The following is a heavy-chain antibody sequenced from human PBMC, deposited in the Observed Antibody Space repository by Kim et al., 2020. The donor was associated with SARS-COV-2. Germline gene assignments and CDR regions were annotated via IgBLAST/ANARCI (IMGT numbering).Heavy chain of an antibody. CDR2: PNTGNP. Sequence: PNTGNPAYAQGFTGRFVFSLDTSVSTAYLQISSLKAEDTAVYYCARVLDPWGQGTLVTVSS. J-gene: IGHJ5*02. V-gene: IGHV7-4-1*02. CDR3: ARVLDP.